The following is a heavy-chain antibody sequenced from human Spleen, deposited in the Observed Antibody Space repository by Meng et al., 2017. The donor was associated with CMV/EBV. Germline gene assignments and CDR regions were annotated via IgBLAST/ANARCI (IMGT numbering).Heavy chain of an antibody. J-gene: IGHJ4*02. Sequence: QAEGRESGPGLGTPSPTLSLHCPVSGGPISSGDYYWSWIRQPPGKGLEWIGEINHSGSTNYNPSLKSRVTISVDTSKNQFSLKLSSVTAADTAVYYCARVGDSYGYFFDYWGQGTLVTVSS. CDR2: INHSGST. CDR3: ARVGDSYGYFFDY. D-gene: IGHD5-18*01. V-gene: IGHV4-30-4*08. CDR1: GGPISSGDYY.